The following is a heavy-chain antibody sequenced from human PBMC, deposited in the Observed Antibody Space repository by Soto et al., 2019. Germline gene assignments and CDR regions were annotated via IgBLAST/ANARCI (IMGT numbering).Heavy chain of an antibody. CDR3: ARDRRLITMVRGVSLWFDP. CDR1: GGSFSGYY. Sequence: QVQLQQWGAGLLKPSETLSLTCAVYGGSFSGYYWSWIRQPPGKGLEWIGEINHSGSTNYNPSLQSRVTRSLDTAQDQLSLMRSAGTAADTAVYYCARDRRLITMVRGVSLWFDPWGQGTLVTVSS. J-gene: IGHJ5*02. CDR2: INHSGST. D-gene: IGHD3-10*01. V-gene: IGHV4-34*01.